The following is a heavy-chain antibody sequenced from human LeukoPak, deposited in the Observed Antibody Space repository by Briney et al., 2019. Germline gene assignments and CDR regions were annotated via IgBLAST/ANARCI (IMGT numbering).Heavy chain of an antibody. CDR3: ARRVANAYYMDV. D-gene: IGHD5-12*01. CDR1: GGSISSYY. CDR2: IYYSGST. V-gene: IGHV4-59*01. Sequence: SETLSLTCTVSGGSISSYYWSWIRQPPGKGLEWIGYIYYSGSTNYNPSLKSRVTISVDTSKNQFSLKLSSVTAADTAVYYCARRVANAYYMDVWGKGTTDTVSS. J-gene: IGHJ6*03.